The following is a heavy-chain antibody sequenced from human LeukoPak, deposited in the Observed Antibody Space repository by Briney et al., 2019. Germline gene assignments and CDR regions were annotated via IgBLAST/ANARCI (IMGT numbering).Heavy chain of an antibody. CDR2: INTNTGNP. CDR1: GYTFTSYA. CDR3: ARYPPRRAVVAANYYYGMDV. D-gene: IGHD2-15*01. J-gene: IGHJ6*02. Sequence: ASVKVSCKASGYTFTSYAMNWVRQAPGQGLEWMGWINTNTGNPTYAQGFTGRFGFSLDTSVSTAYLQISSLKAEDTAVYYCARYPPRRAVVAANYYYGMDVWGQGTTVTVSS. V-gene: IGHV7-4-1*02.